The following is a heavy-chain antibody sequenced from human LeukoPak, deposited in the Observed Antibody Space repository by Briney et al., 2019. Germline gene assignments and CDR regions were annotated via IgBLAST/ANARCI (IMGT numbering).Heavy chain of an antibody. CDR2: ISSDAVNT. CDR1: GFTFSSYA. CDR3: AKTRYGGSGNPYFFDY. D-gene: IGHD3-10*01. V-gene: IGHV3-23*01. J-gene: IGHJ4*02. Sequence: PGGSLRLSCAASGFTFSSYAMTWVRQAPGKGLEWVLSISSDAVNTYYAGSVKGRFTISRDNSKNTLYLQMNGLRAEDTALYYCAKTRYGGSGNPYFFDYWGQGTLVTVSS.